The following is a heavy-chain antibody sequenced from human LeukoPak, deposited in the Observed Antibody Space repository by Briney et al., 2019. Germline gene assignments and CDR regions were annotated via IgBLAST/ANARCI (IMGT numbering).Heavy chain of an antibody. CDR1: GYTFTSYG. D-gene: IGHD4-17*01. CDR3: ARGDYAVGLDY. Sequence: ASVKVSCKASGYTFTSYGISWVRQAPGQGLEWMGIINPSGGSTSYAQKLQGRVTMTRDTSISTAYMELSRLRSDDTAVYYCARGDYAVGLDYWGQGTLVTVSS. J-gene: IGHJ4*02. CDR2: INPSGGST. V-gene: IGHV1-46*04.